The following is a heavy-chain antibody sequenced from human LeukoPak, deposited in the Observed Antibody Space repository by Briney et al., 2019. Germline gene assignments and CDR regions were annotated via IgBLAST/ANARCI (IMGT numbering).Heavy chain of an antibody. CDR2: ISGSGGST. J-gene: IGHJ4*02. CDR1: GFTFSSYA. Sequence: PGGSLRLSCAASGFTFSSYAMSWVRQAPGKGLEWVSAISGSGGSTYYADSVKGRFTISRDNSQNTLYLQMNSLRAEDTAVYYCATHRHSSSWYAEPDLVNWGQGTLVTVSS. V-gene: IGHV3-23*01. D-gene: IGHD6-13*01. CDR3: ATHRHSSSWYAEPDLVN.